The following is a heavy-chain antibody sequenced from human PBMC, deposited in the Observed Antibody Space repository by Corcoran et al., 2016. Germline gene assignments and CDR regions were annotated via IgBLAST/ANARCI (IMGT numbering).Heavy chain of an antibody. CDR2: ISAYNGNT. Sequence: VQLGQSGAEVKKPGASVKVSCKAPGYTFTSYVISGGRQPLGQGLDWMGWISAYNGNTNYAQKLKGRVTMTTDTSTSTAYMELRSLRSDDTAVYYCSRGVVLGYNWFDPWGQGTLVTVSS. D-gene: IGHD2-8*02. CDR3: SRGVVLGYNWFDP. V-gene: IGHV1-18*01. J-gene: IGHJ5*02. CDR1: GYTFTSYV.